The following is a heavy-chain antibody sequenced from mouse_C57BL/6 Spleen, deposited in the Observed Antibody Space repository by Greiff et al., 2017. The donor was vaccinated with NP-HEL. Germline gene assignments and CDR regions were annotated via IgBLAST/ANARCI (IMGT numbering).Heavy chain of an antibody. D-gene: IGHD1-1*01. CDR1: GYTFTDYY. CDR2: IYPGSGNT. Sequence: VQLQQSGAELVRPGASVKLSCKASGYTFTDYYINWVKQRPGQGLEWIARIYPGSGNTYYNEKFKGKATLTAEKSSSTAYMQLSSLISEDSAVYFCSGSSYEYYFDYWGQGTTLTVSS. V-gene: IGHV1-76*01. CDR3: SGSSYEYYFDY. J-gene: IGHJ2*01.